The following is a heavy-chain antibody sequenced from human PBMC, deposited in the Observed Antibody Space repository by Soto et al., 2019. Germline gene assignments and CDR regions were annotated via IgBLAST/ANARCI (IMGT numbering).Heavy chain of an antibody. V-gene: IGHV3-23*01. J-gene: IGHJ6*02. CDR1: GFTFSTYA. CDR3: AKDIARTYYYGMDV. Sequence: GGSLRLSCAASGFTFSTYAMSWVRQAPGKGLEWVSTIDNSGGITYYADSVKGRFTISRDNSKNTLYLQMNSLRAEDTAVYYCAKDIARTYYYGMDVWGQGTTVTVSS. D-gene: IGHD2-15*01. CDR2: IDNSGGIT.